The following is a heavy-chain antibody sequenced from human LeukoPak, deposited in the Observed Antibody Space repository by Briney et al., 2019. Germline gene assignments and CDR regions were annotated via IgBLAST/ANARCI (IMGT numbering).Heavy chain of an antibody. V-gene: IGHV4-34*01. CDR2: IKHSGST. J-gene: IGHJ4*02. CDR1: GGSFSGYY. D-gene: IGHD3-10*01. CDR3: ATYHYGSGSYHNHPNFDS. Sequence: PSETLSLTCAVYGGSFSGYYWSWNRQPPGKGLEGIGEIKHSGSTTYNPSLKSRVTISLDTSKNQVSLKLNSVTAADTAVYYCATYHYGSGSYHNHPNFDSWGQGTLVTVSS.